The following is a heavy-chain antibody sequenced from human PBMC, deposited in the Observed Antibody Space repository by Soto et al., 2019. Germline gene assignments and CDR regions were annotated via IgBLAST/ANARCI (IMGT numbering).Heavy chain of an antibody. V-gene: IGHV3-23*01. CDR2: ISGGGGTT. J-gene: IGHJ6*02. CDR3: AKYCSSTSCLVVYGMDV. CDR1: GLTFSSYA. Sequence: EVQLLESGGGLVQPGGSLRLSCAASGLTFSSYARSGVRQAPGKGLEWVSAISGGGGTTYYKDSVKGRFTTSRDNSKSTLYLQMNSLRVEDTAVYYCAKYCSSTSCLVVYGMDVWGQGTTVTVSS. D-gene: IGHD2-2*01.